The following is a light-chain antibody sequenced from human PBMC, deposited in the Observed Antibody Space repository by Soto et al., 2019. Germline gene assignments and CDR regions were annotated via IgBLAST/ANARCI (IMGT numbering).Light chain of an antibody. CDR2: DAS. Sequence: DLKITQSPTSLSATARERVDIPVRASQSISSWLAWYQHKPGKAPKLLIYDASNLDSGVPSRFSVSGSGTEFSLTISNLKPDDCATYYCQQYENYWTFGKGTKVDIK. V-gene: IGKV1-5*01. J-gene: IGKJ1*01. CDR3: QQYENYWT. CDR1: QSISSW.